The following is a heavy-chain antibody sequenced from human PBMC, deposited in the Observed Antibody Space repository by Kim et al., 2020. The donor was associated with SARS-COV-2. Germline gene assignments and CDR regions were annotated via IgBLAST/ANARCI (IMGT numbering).Heavy chain of an antibody. CDR2: IYYSGST. CDR3: ARGGMADYYYGMDV. J-gene: IGHJ6*02. CDR1: GGSISSGGYY. D-gene: IGHD6-13*01. V-gene: IGHV4-31*03. Sequence: SETLSLTCTVSGGSISSGGYYWSWIRQHPGKGLEWIGYIYYSGSTYYNPSLKSRVTISVDTSKNQFSLKLSSVTAADTAVYYCARGGMADYYYGMDVWGQGTTVTVSS.